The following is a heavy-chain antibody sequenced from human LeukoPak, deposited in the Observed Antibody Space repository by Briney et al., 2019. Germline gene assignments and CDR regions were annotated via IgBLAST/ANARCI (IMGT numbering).Heavy chain of an antibody. CDR2: IYSGGST. J-gene: IGHJ4*02. CDR3: ARDSPRGISGYDFDY. D-gene: IGHD5-12*01. Sequence: PGGSLRLSCAASGFTVSSNYMSWVRQAPGRGLEWVSVIYSGGSTYYADSVKGRFTISRDKSKNTLYLQMNSLRAEDTAVYYCARDSPRGISGYDFDYWGQGTLVTVSS. CDR1: GFTVSSNY. V-gene: IGHV3-53*01.